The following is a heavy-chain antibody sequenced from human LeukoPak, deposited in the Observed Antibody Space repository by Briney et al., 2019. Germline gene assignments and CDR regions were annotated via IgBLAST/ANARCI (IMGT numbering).Heavy chain of an antibody. J-gene: IGHJ4*02. D-gene: IGHD3-22*01. Sequence: GGSLRLSCAASGFTFSSYGMHWVRQAPGKGLEWVAVIWYDGSNKYYADSVKGRFTISRDNSKNTLYLQMNCLRAEDTAVYYCAREYYYDSSGYYDYWGQGTLVTVSS. CDR2: IWYDGSNK. CDR3: AREYYYDSSGYYDY. CDR1: GFTFSSYG. V-gene: IGHV3-33*01.